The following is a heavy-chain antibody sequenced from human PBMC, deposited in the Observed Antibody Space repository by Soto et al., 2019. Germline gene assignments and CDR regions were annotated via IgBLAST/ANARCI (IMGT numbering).Heavy chain of an antibody. J-gene: IGHJ4*02. CDR3: ARMGMGIAARLNGARGVLYYFDY. V-gene: IGHV1-18*01. Sequence: GASVKVSCKASGYTFTSYGISWVRQAPGQGLEWMGWISAYNGNTNYAQKLQGRVTITTDTSTSTAYMELSSLRSEDTAVYYCARMGMGIAARLNGARGVLYYFDYWGQGTLVTVSS. CDR2: ISAYNGNT. CDR1: GYTFTSYG. D-gene: IGHD6-13*01.